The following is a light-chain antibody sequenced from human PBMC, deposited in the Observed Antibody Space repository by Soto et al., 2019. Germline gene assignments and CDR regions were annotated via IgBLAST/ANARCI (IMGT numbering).Light chain of an antibody. J-gene: IGLJ2*01. V-gene: IGLV1-40*01. CDR2: LNN. Sequence: QAVVTQPPSMSGAPGQRVTISCTGSSSNIGAGYDVHWYQQLPGTPPKLLIYLNNDRPSGVPDRFSGSKSGTSASLAITGLRADDEAVYYCQSSDNSLPGLVSFGGGTKLTVL. CDR1: SSNIGAGYD. CDR3: QSSDNSLPGLVS.